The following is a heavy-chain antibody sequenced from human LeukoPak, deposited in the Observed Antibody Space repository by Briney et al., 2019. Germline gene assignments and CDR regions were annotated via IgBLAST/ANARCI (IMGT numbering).Heavy chain of an antibody. CDR3: VSDGSGSYLGGLYYYYYGMDV. CDR1: GFTFSSYA. J-gene: IGHJ6*04. CDR2: ISTNGGST. V-gene: IGHV3-64D*06. D-gene: IGHD3-10*01. Sequence: GGSLRLSCSASGFTFSSYAMHWVRQAPEKGLEYVSAISTNGGSTYYAGSVKGRFTISRDNSKNTLYLQMSSLRAEDTAVYYCVSDGSGSYLGGLYYYYYGMDVWGKGTTVTVSS.